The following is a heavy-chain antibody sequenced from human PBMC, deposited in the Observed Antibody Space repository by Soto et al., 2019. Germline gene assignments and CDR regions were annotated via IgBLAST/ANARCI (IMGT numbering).Heavy chain of an antibody. V-gene: IGHV3-33*01. J-gene: IGHJ4*02. Sequence: GGSLRLSCAASGFTFSSYGMHWVRQAPGKGLEWVAVIWYDGSNKYYADSVKGRFTISRDNSKNTLYLQMNSLRAEDTAVYYCARDKPYDSSGYPDYWGQGTLVTVSS. CDR2: IWYDGSNK. CDR3: ARDKPYDSSGYPDY. D-gene: IGHD3-22*01. CDR1: GFTFSSYG.